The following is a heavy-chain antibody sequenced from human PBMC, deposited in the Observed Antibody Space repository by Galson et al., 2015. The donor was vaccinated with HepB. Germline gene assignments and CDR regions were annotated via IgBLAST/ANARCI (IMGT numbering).Heavy chain of an antibody. CDR3: ARGKDYGDYYVDY. D-gene: IGHD4-17*01. V-gene: IGHV2-26*01. J-gene: IGHJ4*02. CDR1: GFSLSNARMG. Sequence: PALVKPTQTLTLTCTVFGFSLSNARMGVSWIRQPPGKALEWLANLFSNDEKSYNTSLRSRLTISKDTSKSQVVLTMTNMDPVDTGTYYCARGKDYGDYYVDYWGQGTLVTVSS. CDR2: LFSNDEK.